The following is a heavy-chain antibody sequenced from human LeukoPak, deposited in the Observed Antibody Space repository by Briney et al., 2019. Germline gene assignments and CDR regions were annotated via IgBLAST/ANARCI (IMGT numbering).Heavy chain of an antibody. CDR2: ISYDGSNK. J-gene: IGHJ4*02. CDR1: GFTFSSYG. D-gene: IGHD2-15*01. CDR3: ARAWGYCSGGSCYQEDY. Sequence: GGSLRLSCAASGFTFSSYGMHWVRQAPGKGLEWVAVISYDGSNKYYADSVKGRFTISRDNSKNTLYLQMNSLRAEDTAVYYCARAWGYCSGGSCYQEDYWGQGTLVTVSS. V-gene: IGHV3-30*03.